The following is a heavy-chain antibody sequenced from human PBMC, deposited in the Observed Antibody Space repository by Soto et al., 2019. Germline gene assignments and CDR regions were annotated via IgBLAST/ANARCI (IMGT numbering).Heavy chain of an antibody. V-gene: IGHV1-18*01. CDR3: ARDETYYYDSSGYLFDY. Sequence: ASVKVSCKASGYTFTSYGISWVRQAPGQGLEWMGWISAYNGNTNYAQKLQGRVTMTKDTSTSTAYMELRSLRSDDTAVYYCARDETYYYDSSGYLFDYWGQGTLVTVSS. D-gene: IGHD3-22*01. CDR2: ISAYNGNT. CDR1: GYTFTSYG. J-gene: IGHJ4*02.